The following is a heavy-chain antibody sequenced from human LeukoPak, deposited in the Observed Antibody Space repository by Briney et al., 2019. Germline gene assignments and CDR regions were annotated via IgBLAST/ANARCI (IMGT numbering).Heavy chain of an antibody. V-gene: IGHV4-34*01. CDR1: GGSFSGYY. CDR2: INHSGST. J-gene: IGHJ5*02. Sequence: PSETLSLTCAVYGGSFSGYYWSWIRQPPGKGLEWIGEINHSGSTNYNPSLKSRVTISVDTSKNQFSLKLSSVTAADTAVYYCARLSLYYDILTGYPRKYNWFDPWGQGTLVTASS. D-gene: IGHD3-9*01. CDR3: ARLSLYYDILTGYPRKYNWFDP.